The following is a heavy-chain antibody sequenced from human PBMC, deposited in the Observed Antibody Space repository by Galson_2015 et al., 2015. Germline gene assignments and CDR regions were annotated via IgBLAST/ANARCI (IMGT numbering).Heavy chain of an antibody. Sequence: SLRLSCAASGFTVSSNYMSWVRQAPGKGLEWVSVLYSGGSTYYADSVKGRFTISRDNSKNTLYLQMNSVRAEDTAVYYCVREVTKAYYFDYWGQGTLVTVSS. CDR3: VREVTKAYYFDY. J-gene: IGHJ4*02. CDR2: LYSGGST. V-gene: IGHV3-53*01. CDR1: GFTVSSNY. D-gene: IGHD4-17*01.